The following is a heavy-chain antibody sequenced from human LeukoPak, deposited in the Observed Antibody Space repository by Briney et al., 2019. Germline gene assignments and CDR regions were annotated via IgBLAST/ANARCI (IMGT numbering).Heavy chain of an antibody. CDR2: IYPGDSDT. CDR3: ARRESIVGVTNDAFDI. D-gene: IGHD1-26*01. J-gene: IGHJ3*02. V-gene: IGHV5-51*01. Sequence: KGGESLKISCKGTGYRFTSYWIGWMRQMPGKGLEWMGIIYPGDSDTRYSPSFQGQVTISADKSISTAYLQWSSLKASDTAMYYCARRESIVGVTNDAFDIWGQGTMVTVSS. CDR1: GYRFTSYW.